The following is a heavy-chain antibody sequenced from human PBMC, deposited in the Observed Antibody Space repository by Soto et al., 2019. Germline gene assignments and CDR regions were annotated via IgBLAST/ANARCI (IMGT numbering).Heavy chain of an antibody. CDR1: GFTFSSYA. V-gene: IGHV3-23*01. J-gene: IGHJ4*02. CDR3: TKDLWPYLPAGGEFDS. Sequence: EVQLLESGGGLVQPGGSLRLSCAASGFTFSSYAMSWVRQAPGKGLEWVSAISGSAGSTYYADSVKGRFTISRDNSKITLYQQMNGLKAEDTAVFYCTKDLWPYLPAGGEFDSWGEGTLVAVSS. CDR2: ISGSAGST. D-gene: IGHD3-16*01.